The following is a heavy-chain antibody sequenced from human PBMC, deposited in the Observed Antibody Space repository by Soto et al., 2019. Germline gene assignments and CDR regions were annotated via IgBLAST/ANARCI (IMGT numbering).Heavy chain of an antibody. D-gene: IGHD4-4*01. CDR1: GFTFYTYA. CDR2: ISVSGGST. Sequence: PGGSLRLSCAASGFTFYTYAMSWVRQAPGTGLEWVSSISVSGGSTFYADSVKGRFTISRDNSKNTLYLQMNSLRVNDTAVYYCAKDLLRRNSGRNWYFDLWGRGSLVTVSS. V-gene: IGHV3-23*01. J-gene: IGHJ2*01. CDR3: AKDLLRRNSGRNWYFDL.